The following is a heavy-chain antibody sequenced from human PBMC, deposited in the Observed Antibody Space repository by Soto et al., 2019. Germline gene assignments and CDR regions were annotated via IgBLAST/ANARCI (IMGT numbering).Heavy chain of an antibody. CDR2: IDPSDSYT. Sequence: GESLKISCKGSGYSFTSYWISWVRQMPGKGLEWMGRIDPSDSYTNYSPSFQGHVTISADKSISTAYLQWSSLKASDTAMYYCARRMAGDTAMVDYYYYGMDVWGQGTTVTVS. V-gene: IGHV5-10-1*01. CDR3: ARRMAGDTAMVDYYYYGMDV. CDR1: GYSFTSYW. J-gene: IGHJ6*02. D-gene: IGHD5-18*01.